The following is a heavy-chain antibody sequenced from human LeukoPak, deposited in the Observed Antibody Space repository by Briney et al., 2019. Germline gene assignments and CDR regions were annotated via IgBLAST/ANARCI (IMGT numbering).Heavy chain of an antibody. Sequence: ASVKVSCKASGYTFTSYAMNWVRQAPGQGLEWMGWINTNTGNPTYAQGFTGRFVFSLDTSVSTAYLQISSLKAEDTAVYYCARVYYCTNGVCYRWFDLWGQGTLVTVSS. CDR3: ARVYYCTNGVCYRWFDL. D-gene: IGHD2-8*01. J-gene: IGHJ5*02. V-gene: IGHV7-4-1*02. CDR2: INTNTGNP. CDR1: GYTFTSYA.